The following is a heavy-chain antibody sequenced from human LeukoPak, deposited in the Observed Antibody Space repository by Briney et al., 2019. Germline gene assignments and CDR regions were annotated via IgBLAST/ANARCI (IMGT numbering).Heavy chain of an antibody. CDR1: GGSITSSNYY. CDR3: ASYYYDSGTFYTKYLDP. D-gene: IGHD3-10*01. J-gene: IGHJ5*02. CDR2: IYYSGST. V-gene: IGHV4-39*01. Sequence: SETLSLTCTVSGGSITSSNYYWGWIRQPPGKGLEWIGTIYYSGSTYYNPSLKGRVTISVDASKNQFSLRLTSVTAADTAVYYCASYYYDSGTFYTKYLDPWGQGTLVTVSS.